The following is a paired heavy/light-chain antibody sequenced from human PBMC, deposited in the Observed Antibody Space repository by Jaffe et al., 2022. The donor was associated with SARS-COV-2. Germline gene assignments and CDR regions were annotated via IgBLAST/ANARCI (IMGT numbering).Heavy chain of an antibody. CDR3: VTWRSGDWEDY. J-gene: IGHJ4*02. V-gene: IGHV5-10-1*03. CDR1: GYTFTNYW. D-gene: IGHD2-21*02. CDR2: LDPSDSYT. Sequence: EVQLLQSGAEVKKPGESLRISCKGSGYTFTNYWISWVRQMPGKGLEWMGRLDPSDSYTNYSPSFRGHVTISADKSISTAFLQWSGLKASDTAVYYCVTWRSGDWEDYWGQGTLVTVSS.
Light chain of an antibody. Sequence: DIVLTQSPDFQSVTPKEKVTITCRASQYIGSSLHWYQQKPDQSPKLLIKFASQSISGVPSRFSGSGSGTDFTLTINSLEDEDAAAYYCLQSSSLPYTFGQGTKLEIK. J-gene: IGKJ2*01. V-gene: IGKV6D-21*02. CDR3: LQSSSLPYT. CDR2: FAS. CDR1: QYIGSS.